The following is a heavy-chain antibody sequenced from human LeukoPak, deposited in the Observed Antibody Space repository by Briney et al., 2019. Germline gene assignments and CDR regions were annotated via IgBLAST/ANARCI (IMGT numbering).Heavy chain of an antibody. D-gene: IGHD1-1*01. J-gene: IGHJ3*02. Sequence: GRSLRLSCAASGFTFSSYAMHWVRQASGKGLEWVAVISYDGSNKYYADSVKGRFTISRDNSKNTLYLQMNSLRAEDTAVYYCARDWERNAFDIWGQGTMVTVSS. CDR2: ISYDGSNK. CDR1: GFTFSSYA. V-gene: IGHV3-30-3*01. CDR3: ARDWERNAFDI.